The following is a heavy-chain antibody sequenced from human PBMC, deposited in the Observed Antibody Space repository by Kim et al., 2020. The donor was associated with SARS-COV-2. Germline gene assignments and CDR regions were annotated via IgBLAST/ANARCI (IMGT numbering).Heavy chain of an antibody. J-gene: IGHJ4*02. V-gene: IGHV5-51*01. D-gene: IGHD3-22*01. Sequence: SFQGQVTISADKSISTAYLQWSSLKASDTAMYYCARGGAMSSGYPYYFDYWGQGTLVTVSS. CDR3: ARGGAMSSGYPYYFDY.